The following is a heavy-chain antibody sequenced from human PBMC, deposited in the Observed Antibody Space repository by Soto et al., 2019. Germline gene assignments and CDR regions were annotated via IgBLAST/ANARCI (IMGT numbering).Heavy chain of an antibody. CDR2: ISYDGSNK. CDR1: GFTFSSYG. CDR3: AKDKSRYIDY. V-gene: IGHV3-30*18. J-gene: IGHJ4*02. Sequence: GGSLRLSCAASGFTFSSYGMHWVRQAPGKGLEWVAVISYDGSNKYYADSVKGRFTISRDNSKNTLYLQMNSLRAEDTAVYYCAKDKSRYIDYWGQGTLVTVSS.